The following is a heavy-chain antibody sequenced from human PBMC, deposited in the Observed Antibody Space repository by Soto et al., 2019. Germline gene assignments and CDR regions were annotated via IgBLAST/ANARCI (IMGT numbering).Heavy chain of an antibody. CDR1: GFTVGSNY. D-gene: IGHD2-15*01. V-gene: IGHV3-66*01. CDR3: ARTIGGASSLYFDS. Sequence: EVQLVDSGGALVQPGGSLRLSCAASGFTVGSNYMNWVRQAPGKGLEWVSVIYTGGLTSYADSVKGRFTISRDDSSNTLYLQMSSLRTDDTAVYYCARTIGGASSLYFDSWGQGPLVTVSS. CDR2: IYTGGLT. J-gene: IGHJ4*02.